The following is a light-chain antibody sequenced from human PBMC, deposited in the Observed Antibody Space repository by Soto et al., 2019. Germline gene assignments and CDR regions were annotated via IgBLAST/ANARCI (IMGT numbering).Light chain of an antibody. CDR3: QQYNSWPLT. CDR1: QSVGSD. Sequence: EIVLTQSPGTLSLSPKGIASLAFRASQSVGSDLAWYQQKPGQAPRLVIYDIFTRATGVPTRISGSGSGTEFTLTISSLQSEDFAVYYCQQYNSWPLTFGGGTKWIS. V-gene: IGKV3D-15*01. CDR2: DIF. J-gene: IGKJ4*01.